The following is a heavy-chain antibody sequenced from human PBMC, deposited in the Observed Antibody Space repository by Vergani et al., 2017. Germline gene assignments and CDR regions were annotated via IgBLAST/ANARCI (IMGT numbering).Heavy chain of an antibody. J-gene: IGHJ4*02. CDR2: INSDGSST. CDR3: ARIGVAVAGLGVDY. CDR1: GFTFSSYW. D-gene: IGHD6-19*01. Sequence: VQLVESGGGVVQPGGSLRLSCAASGFTFSSYWMHWVRQAPGKGLVWVSRINSDGSSTSYADSVKGRFIISRDNAKNTLYLQMNSLRAEDTAVYYCARIGVAVAGLGVDYWGQGTLVTVSS. V-gene: IGHV3-74*02.